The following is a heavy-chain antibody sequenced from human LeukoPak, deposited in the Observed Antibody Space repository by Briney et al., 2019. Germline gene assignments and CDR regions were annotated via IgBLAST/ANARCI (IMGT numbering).Heavy chain of an antibody. CDR1: EYTFTDYY. J-gene: IGHJ4*02. D-gene: IGHD3-9*01. V-gene: IGHV1-2*02. CDR2: ISPSTGDT. Sequence: GASVKVSCKASEYTFTDYYMHWVRQAPGQGLEWMGLISPSTGDTNYAQKFQGRVIMTRDTSISTAYMVLTRLTSDDTAVYYCARGPSYYDLLTSGTFDYWGQGTLVTVSS. CDR3: ARGPSYYDLLTSGTFDY.